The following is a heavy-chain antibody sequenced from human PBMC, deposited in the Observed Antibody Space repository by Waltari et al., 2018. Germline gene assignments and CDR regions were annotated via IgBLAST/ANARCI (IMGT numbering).Heavy chain of an antibody. J-gene: IGHJ4*02. V-gene: IGHV3-30*02. CDR3: AKAYGDY. CDR2: IWYEGSKQ. D-gene: IGHD3-16*01. Sequence: QVQLVESGGGVVQPGRSLRLSCAASGFTFSSYGMHWVRPAPGKGLEWVAFIWYEGSKQYYADSVKGRFTIFRDNSMNTLYLQMNSLRAEDTAMYYCAKAYGDYWGQGTLVTVSS. CDR1: GFTFSSYG.